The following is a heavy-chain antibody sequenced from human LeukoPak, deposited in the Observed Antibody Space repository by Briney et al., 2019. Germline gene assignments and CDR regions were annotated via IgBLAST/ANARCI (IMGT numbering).Heavy chain of an antibody. CDR2: ISTSSSYT. D-gene: IGHD5-18*01. J-gene: IGHJ4*01. V-gene: IGHV3-11*03. CDR3: AAGYSAYYFDY. Sequence: GGSLRLSCAASGFTFSDYYMSWIRQAPGKGLEWVSYISTSSSYTNYADSVKGRFTISRDNAENSLYLHMNSLRAEDTAVYYCAAGYSAYYFDYWGQEPWSPSPQ. CDR1: GFTFSDYY.